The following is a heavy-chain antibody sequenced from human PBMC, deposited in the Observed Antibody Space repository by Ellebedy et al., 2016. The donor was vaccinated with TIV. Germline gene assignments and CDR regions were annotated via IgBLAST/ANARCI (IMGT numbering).Heavy chain of an antibody. CDR2: IYYSGST. D-gene: IGHD3-10*01. V-gene: IGHV4-59*01. Sequence: SETLSLXXTVSGGSISSYYWSWIRQPPGKGLEWIGYIYYSGSTNYNPSLKSRVTISVDTSKNQFSLKLSSVTAADTAVYYCASWTYGSGSYYNRYFDYWGQGTLVTVSS. J-gene: IGHJ4*02. CDR3: ASWTYGSGSYYNRYFDY. CDR1: GGSISSYY.